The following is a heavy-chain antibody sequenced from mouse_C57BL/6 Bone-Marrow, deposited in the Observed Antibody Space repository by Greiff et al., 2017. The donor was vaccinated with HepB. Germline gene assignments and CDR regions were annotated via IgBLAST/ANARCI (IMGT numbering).Heavy chain of an antibody. CDR1: GYTFTSYG. CDR3: ARKLLCYGSSPFAY. D-gene: IGHD1-1*01. J-gene: IGHJ3*01. V-gene: IGHV1-81*01. CDR2: IYPRSGNT. Sequence: VQLQQSGAELARPGASVKLSCKASGYTFTSYGISWVKQRTGQGLEWIGEIYPRSGNTYYNEKFKGKATLTADKSSSTAYMELRSLTSEDSAVYFCARKLLCYGSSPFAYWGQGTLVTVSA.